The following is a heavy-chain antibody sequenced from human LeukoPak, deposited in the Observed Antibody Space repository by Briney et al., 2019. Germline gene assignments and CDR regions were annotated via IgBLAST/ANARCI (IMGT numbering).Heavy chain of an antibody. D-gene: IGHD4-11*01. CDR1: GYSITSGYY. CDR3: ARTSTTLT. J-gene: IGHJ4*02. V-gene: IGHV4-38-2*01. CDR2: ISQYGTT. Sequence: SETLSLTCDVFGYSITSGYYWGWIRQPPGKGLEGIGSISQYGTTSYDPSLKSRVIMSVDTSKNQFSLKLTSVPAADTAVYYCARTSTTLTWGQGILVTVSS.